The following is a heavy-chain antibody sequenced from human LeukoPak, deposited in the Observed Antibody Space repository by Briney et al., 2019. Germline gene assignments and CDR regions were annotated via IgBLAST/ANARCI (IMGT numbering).Heavy chain of an antibody. J-gene: IGHJ3*02. CDR1: GGSISSSSYY. CDR2: IYYSGST. CDR3: ARPPNSSGWYEAFDI. D-gene: IGHD6-19*01. Sequence: PSETLSLTCTVSGGSISSSSYYWGWIRQPPGKGLEWIGSIYYSGSTYYNPSLKSRVTISVDTSKNQFSLKLSSVTAADTAVYYCARPPNSSGWYEAFDIWGQGTMVTVSS. V-gene: IGHV4-39*01.